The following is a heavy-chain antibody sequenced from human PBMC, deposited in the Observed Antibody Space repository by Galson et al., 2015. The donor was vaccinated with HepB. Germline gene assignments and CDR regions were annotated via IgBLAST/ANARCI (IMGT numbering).Heavy chain of an antibody. CDR2: IHSGGST. J-gene: IGHJ4*02. Sequence: SLRLSCAASGLTISNNYMSWVRQAPGEGLEWVSLIHSGGSTYYADSVKSRFTISRDESRNTLYLQMNSLSTEDTAVYYCTRRAGGGSWYYFDYWGQGTLVTVSS. V-gene: IGHV3-66*02. D-gene: IGHD3-10*01. CDR1: GLTISNNY. CDR3: TRRAGGGSWYYFDY.